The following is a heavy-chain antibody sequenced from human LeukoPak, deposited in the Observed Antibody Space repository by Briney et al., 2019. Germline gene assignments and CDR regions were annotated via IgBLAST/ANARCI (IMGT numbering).Heavy chain of an antibody. CDR2: IKSKANGETR. J-gene: IGHJ5*02. D-gene: IGHD3-10*01. CDR1: GFTLSNAW. V-gene: IGHV3-15*01. Sequence: GGSLRLSCAASGFTLSNAWMNWVRQAPSKGLEWVGLIKSKANGETRDYAAPVKGRFTISRDDSDNTLYLQMNSLKSEDTAVYYCAKGVDIWFGEYNWFDPWGQGTLVTVSS. CDR3: AKGVDIWFGEYNWFDP.